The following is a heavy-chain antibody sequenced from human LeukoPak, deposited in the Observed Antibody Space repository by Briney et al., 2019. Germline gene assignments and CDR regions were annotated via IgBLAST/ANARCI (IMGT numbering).Heavy chain of an antibody. J-gene: IGHJ4*02. D-gene: IGHD1-26*01. CDR2: IWYDGSNK. CDR1: GFTFSSYG. V-gene: IGHV3-33*08. CDR3: AGDRIVGATVFDY. Sequence: PGGSLRLSCAASGFTFSSYGMHWVRQAPGKGLEWVAVIWYDGSNKYYADSVKGRFTISRDNSKNTLYLQMNSLRAEDTAVYYCAGDRIVGATVFDYWGQGTLVTVSS.